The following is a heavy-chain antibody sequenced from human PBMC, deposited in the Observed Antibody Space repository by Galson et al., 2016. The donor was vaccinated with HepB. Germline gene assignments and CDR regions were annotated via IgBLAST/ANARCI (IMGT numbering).Heavy chain of an antibody. D-gene: IGHD5-18*01. CDR3: ARGLRGYRVSNEHNWFDP. CDR1: GYTFIGYY. V-gene: IGHV1-2*06. CDR2: INPNGGGT. J-gene: IGHJ5*02. Sequence: SVKVSCKASGYTFIGYYMHWVRQAPGQGLEWVGRINPNGGGTSYAQKFQGRVTMTRDTSINTAYMELSRLRSDDTAVYYCARGLRGYRVSNEHNWFDPWGQGTLVTVSS.